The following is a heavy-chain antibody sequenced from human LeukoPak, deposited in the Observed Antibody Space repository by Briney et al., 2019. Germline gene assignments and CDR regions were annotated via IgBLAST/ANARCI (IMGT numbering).Heavy chain of an antibody. V-gene: IGHV3-23*01. J-gene: IGHJ4*02. CDR1: GLSFSSYT. CDR2: ISGSGSST. D-gene: IGHD4-17*01. CDR3: AKKSGDDGDFDY. Sequence: GGSLRLSCAASGLSFSSYTMTWVRQAPGKGLEWVAAISGSGSSTAYADSVKGRLNISRDNFKNMLYLQVNSLRAEDTAIYYCAKKSGDDGDFDYWGRGTVVVVPS.